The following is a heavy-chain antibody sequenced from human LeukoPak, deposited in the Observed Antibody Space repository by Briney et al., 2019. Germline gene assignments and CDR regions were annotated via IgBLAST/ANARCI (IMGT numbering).Heavy chain of an antibody. D-gene: IGHD3-10*01. V-gene: IGHV4-34*01. Sequence: SETLSLTCAVYGGSFSGYYWSWIRQPPGKGLEWIGEINHSGSTNYNPSLKSRVTISVDTSKNQFSLKLSSVTAADTAVYCCARDHGSGSYYRANPSPFDYWGQGTLVTVSS. CDR1: GGSFSGYY. CDR3: ARDHGSGSYYRANPSPFDY. CDR2: INHSGST. J-gene: IGHJ4*02.